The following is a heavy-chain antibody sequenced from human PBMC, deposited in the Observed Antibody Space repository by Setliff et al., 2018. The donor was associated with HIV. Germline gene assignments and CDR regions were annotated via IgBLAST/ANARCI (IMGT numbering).Heavy chain of an antibody. Sequence: GGSLRLSCAASGFTVSTYYMSWVRQAPGKGLEWVANINQDGSEKYYVDSVKGRFTISRDSAKNSLYLQMNSLRAEDTAVYYCARAYNVYDYRFDSSGYDYWGQGTLVTVSS. CDR1: GFTVSTYY. CDR2: INQDGSEK. V-gene: IGHV3-7*01. D-gene: IGHD3-22*01. CDR3: ARAYNVYDYRFDSSGYDY. J-gene: IGHJ4*02.